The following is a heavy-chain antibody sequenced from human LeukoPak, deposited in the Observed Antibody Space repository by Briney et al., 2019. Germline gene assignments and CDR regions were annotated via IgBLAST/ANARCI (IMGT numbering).Heavy chain of an antibody. J-gene: IGHJ3*02. CDR3: AKDMWSGSYSARTDAFDI. V-gene: IGHV3-43*01. D-gene: IGHD1-26*01. Sequence: PGGSLRLSCAASGFTFDDYTMHWVRHAPGKGLEWVSVISWDGGSTYYADSVKGRFTISRDNSKNSLYLQMNSLRTEDTALYYCAKDMWSGSYSARTDAFDIWGQGTMVTVSS. CDR2: ISWDGGST. CDR1: GFTFDDYT.